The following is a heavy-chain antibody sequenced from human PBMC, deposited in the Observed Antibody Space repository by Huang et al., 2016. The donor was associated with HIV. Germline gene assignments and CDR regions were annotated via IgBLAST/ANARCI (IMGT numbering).Heavy chain of an antibody. CDR2: INPYNGNT. Sequence: QVQLVQSGAEVKKPGASVKVSCKASGYIFNDYPISWVRQAPGQGLEWMGWINPYNGNTRYVQKVQGRVTMTTDTSTSTAYMELRSLRSDDTALYYCARLWSRDGYNWDYWGQGILVTVSS. CDR1: GYIFNDYP. D-gene: IGHD5-12*01. J-gene: IGHJ4*02. V-gene: IGHV1-18*01. CDR3: ARLWSRDGYNWDY.